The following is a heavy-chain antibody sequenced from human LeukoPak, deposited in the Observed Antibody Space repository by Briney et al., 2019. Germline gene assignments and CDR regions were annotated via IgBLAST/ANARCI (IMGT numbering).Heavy chain of an antibody. D-gene: IGHD3-3*01. CDR1: GGSISSGGYY. V-gene: IGHV4-30-2*01. Sequence: PSETLSLACTVSGGSISSGGYYWSWIRQPPGKGLEWIGYIYHSGSTYYNPSLKSRVTISVDRSKNQFSLKLSSVTAADTAVYYCVSFGVVINFDYWGQGTLVTVSS. J-gene: IGHJ4*02. CDR2: IYHSGST. CDR3: VSFGVVINFDY.